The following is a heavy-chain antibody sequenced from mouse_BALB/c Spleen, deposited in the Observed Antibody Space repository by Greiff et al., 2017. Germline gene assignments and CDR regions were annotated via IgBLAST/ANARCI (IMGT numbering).Heavy chain of an antibody. CDR1: GFNIKDTY. CDR2: IDPANGNT. CDR3: ARIYYGYGGYFDY. J-gene: IGHJ2*01. V-gene: IGHV14-3*02. Sequence: EVMLVESGAELVKPGASVKLSCTASGFNIKDTYMHWVKQRPEQGLEWIGRIDPANGNTKYDPKFQGKATITADTSSNTAYLQLSSLTSEDTAVYYCARIYYGYGGYFDYWGQGTTLTVSS. D-gene: IGHD2-2*01.